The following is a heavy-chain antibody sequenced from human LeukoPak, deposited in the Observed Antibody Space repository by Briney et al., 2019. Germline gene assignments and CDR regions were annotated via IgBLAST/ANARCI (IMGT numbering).Heavy chain of an antibody. CDR2: ISGNGRST. D-gene: IGHD2-15*01. Sequence: PGGSLRLSCTASGFTFSTYATHWVRQAPEKGLEYVSGISGNGRSTFYANSVKGRFTVSRDNSKGTLYLQMGSLRAEDMAVYYCTRDIGRLRGDAFDIWGQGTMVTVSS. CDR3: TRDIGRLRGDAFDI. J-gene: IGHJ3*02. CDR1: GFTFSTYA. V-gene: IGHV3-64*01.